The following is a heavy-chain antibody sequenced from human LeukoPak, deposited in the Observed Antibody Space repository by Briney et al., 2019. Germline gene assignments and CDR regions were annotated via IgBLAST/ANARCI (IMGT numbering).Heavy chain of an antibody. D-gene: IGHD1-14*01. CDR3: ARPNVVPLNRLDAFDI. J-gene: IGHJ3*02. CDR1: GGSISSSSYY. Sequence: SETLSLTCTVSGGSISSSSYYWGWIRQPPGKGLEWIGSIYYSGSTYYNPSLKSRVTISVDTSKNQFSLKLSSVTAADTAVYYCARPNVVPLNRLDAFDIWGQGTMVTVSS. CDR2: IYYSGST. V-gene: IGHV4-39*01.